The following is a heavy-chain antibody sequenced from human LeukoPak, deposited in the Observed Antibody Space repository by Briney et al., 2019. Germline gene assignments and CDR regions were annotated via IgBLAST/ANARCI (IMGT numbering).Heavy chain of an antibody. Sequence: ASVKVSCKAFGYTFTSNYMHWVRQAPGQGPEWMGVISPSGGSTTYAQKFQGRVTLTRDMSTSTDYLELSSLRSEDTAVYYCARHTAARPYYYYYYMDVWGKGTTVTVSS. CDR3: ARHTAARPYYYYYYMDV. J-gene: IGHJ6*03. CDR1: GYTFTSNY. CDR2: ISPSGGST. V-gene: IGHV1-46*01. D-gene: IGHD6-6*01.